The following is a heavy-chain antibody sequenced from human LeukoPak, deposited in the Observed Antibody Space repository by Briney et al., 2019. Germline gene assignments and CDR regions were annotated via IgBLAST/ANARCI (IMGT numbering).Heavy chain of an antibody. CDR1: GFTFSNYA. D-gene: IGHD3-10*01. CDR3: VRDMGRESIFDY. J-gene: IGHJ4*02. CDR2: ISSSSSYI. Sequence: GGTLRLSCAVSGFTFSNYAMSWVRQAPGKGLEWVSSISSSSSYIYYADSVKGRFTISRDNAKNSLFLEMNSLRVEDTAVYYCVRDMGRESIFDYWGQGTLVTVSS. V-gene: IGHV3-21*01.